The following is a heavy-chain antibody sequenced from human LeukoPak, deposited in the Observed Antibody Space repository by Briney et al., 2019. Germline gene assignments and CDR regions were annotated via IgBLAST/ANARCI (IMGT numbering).Heavy chain of an antibody. CDR2: IKHSGST. CDR3: ARHLTWASSGWYWGRYFDY. CDR1: GGSFSGYY. V-gene: IGHV4-34*01. Sequence: SETLSLTCAVYGGSFSGYYCSWIRQPPGKGLEWIGEIKHSGSTNYNPSLKSRVTISVDTSKNQFSLKLSSVTAADTAVYYCARHLTWASSGWYWGRYFDYWGQGTLVTVSS. J-gene: IGHJ4*02. D-gene: IGHD6-19*01.